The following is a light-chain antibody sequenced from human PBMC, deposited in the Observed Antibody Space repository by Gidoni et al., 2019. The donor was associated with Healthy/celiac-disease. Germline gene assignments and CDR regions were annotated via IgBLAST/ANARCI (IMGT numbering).Light chain of an antibody. CDR2: WAS. V-gene: IGKV4-1*01. CDR3: QQYYSTPH. CDR1: QSVLYSSNNKNY. Sequence: DIVMTQSPDSLAVSLGERATINCKSSQSVLYSSNNKNYLAWYQQKPGQPPKLLIYWASTRESGVPDRFSGSGSATDFTLTISSLQSEDVAVYYCQQYYSTPHFXGXTKVEIK. J-gene: IGKJ4*01.